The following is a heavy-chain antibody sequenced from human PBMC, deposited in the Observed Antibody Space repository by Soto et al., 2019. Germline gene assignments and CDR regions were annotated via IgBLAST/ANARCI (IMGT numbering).Heavy chain of an antibody. Sequence: VQLVESGGGFVKPGGSLRLSCAASGFTFSDYYMGWVRQAPGKGLEWISYITSTGSTIYYADSVKGRFTISRDNAKDSLYLQMNSLRAEDTAVYYCASQVTVAQNWGQGNLVTVSS. CDR3: ASQVTVAQN. J-gene: IGHJ4*02. CDR2: ITSTGSTI. V-gene: IGHV3-11*01. CDR1: GFTFSDYY. D-gene: IGHD2-21*02.